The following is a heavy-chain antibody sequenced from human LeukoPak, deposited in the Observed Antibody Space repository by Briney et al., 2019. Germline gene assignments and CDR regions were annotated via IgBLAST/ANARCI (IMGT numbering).Heavy chain of an antibody. CDR3: ARVAVRYQLLFLRGPAVWFDP. Sequence: PSETLSLTCTVSGGSISTYYWSWIRQPPGKGLEWIGYIYYSGSTNYNPSLKSRATISVDTSKNQFSLKLSSVTAADTAVYYCARVAVRYQLLFLRGPAVWFDPWGQGTLVTVSS. V-gene: IGHV4-59*01. J-gene: IGHJ5*02. CDR1: GGSISTYY. CDR2: IYYSGST. D-gene: IGHD2-2*01.